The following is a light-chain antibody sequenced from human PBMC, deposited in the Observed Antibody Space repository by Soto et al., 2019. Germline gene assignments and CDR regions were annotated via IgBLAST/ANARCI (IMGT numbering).Light chain of an antibody. CDR3: SSYTDSSNYV. CDR2: AVT. V-gene: IGLV2-14*01. CDR1: SSDVGGYNY. Sequence: QSVLTQPASVSGSPGQSITISCTGTSSDVGGYNYVSWYQQHPGKAPKLMIYAVTDRPSGVSSRFSGSKSGNTASLTISGPQAEDEADYYCSSYTDSSNYVFGTGTKVTVL. J-gene: IGLJ1*01.